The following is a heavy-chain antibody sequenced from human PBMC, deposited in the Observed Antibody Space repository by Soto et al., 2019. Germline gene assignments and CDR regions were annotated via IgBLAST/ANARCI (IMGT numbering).Heavy chain of an antibody. CDR3: AGGIWNDNAY. V-gene: IGHV3-74*01. J-gene: IGHJ4*02. D-gene: IGHD1-1*01. Sequence: EVQVVESGGGLVQPGGSLRLSCAASGFTFSGNWMHWVRQAPGKGLLWVSRINPVGSNTDYADSVKGRFTISRDNAKNTLYLQMNSLRAEDTAVYDCAGGIWNDNAYWGQGTLVTVSP. CDR1: GFTFSGNW. CDR2: INPVGSNT.